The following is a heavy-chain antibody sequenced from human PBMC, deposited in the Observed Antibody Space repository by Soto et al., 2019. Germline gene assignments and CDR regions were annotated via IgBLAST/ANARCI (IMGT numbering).Heavy chain of an antibody. J-gene: IGHJ6*02. CDR2: INAGNGNT. CDR3: ARTVVYYYGIAV. Sequence: QVQLVQSGAEVKKPGASVKVSCKASGYTFTSYAMHWVRQAPGQRLEWMGWINAGNGNTKYSQKFQGRVTITRDTAASTAYMELSSLRSEDMAVYYCARTVVYYYGIAVWGQGTPVTGSS. CDR1: GYTFTSYA. V-gene: IGHV1-3*01. D-gene: IGHD4-17*01.